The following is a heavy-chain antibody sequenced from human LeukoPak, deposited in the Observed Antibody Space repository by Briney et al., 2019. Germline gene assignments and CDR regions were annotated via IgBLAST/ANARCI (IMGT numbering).Heavy chain of an antibody. CDR3: ARDGAPDYGDPSFDY. D-gene: IGHD4/OR15-4a*01. CDR2: ITSGSSYR. Sequence: GGSLRLSCAASGFTFSSYNMNWVRQAPGKGLEWVSSITSGSSYRFYADSVKGRFTISRDNAKNSLYLQMNSLRAEDTAVYYCARDGAPDYGDPSFDYWGQGTLVTVSS. J-gene: IGHJ4*02. V-gene: IGHV3-21*01. CDR1: GFTFSSYN.